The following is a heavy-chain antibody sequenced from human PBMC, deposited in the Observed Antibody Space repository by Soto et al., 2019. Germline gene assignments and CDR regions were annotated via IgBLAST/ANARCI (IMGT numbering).Heavy chain of an antibody. Sequence: SETLSLTCTVSGGSITSISDYWGWIRQPPGKGLEWIRNIYYSGSTYYNPSLKSRVTISVDTSKNQFSLKLTSVTAADTAVYYCARHRAYGDYAQIYFDYWGQGALVTVSS. J-gene: IGHJ4*02. D-gene: IGHD4-17*01. CDR2: IYYSGST. CDR1: GGSITSISDY. CDR3: ARHRAYGDYAQIYFDY. V-gene: IGHV4-39*01.